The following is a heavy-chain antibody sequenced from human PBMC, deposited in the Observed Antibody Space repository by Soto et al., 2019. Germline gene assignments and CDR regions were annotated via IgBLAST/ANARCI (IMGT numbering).Heavy chain of an antibody. D-gene: IGHD1-1*01. V-gene: IGHV1-69*01. CDR1: GGTFSSYA. J-gene: IGHJ4*02. CDR3: ARLRELESYNFDY. CDR2: IIPIFGTA. Sequence: QVQLVQSGAEVKKPGSSVKVSCKASGGTFSSYAMSWVRQAPGQGLEWMGGIIPIFGTANYAQTFQGRVTITADESTSTAYMEMSSLRSEDTAVYYCARLRELESYNFDYWGQGTLVTVSS.